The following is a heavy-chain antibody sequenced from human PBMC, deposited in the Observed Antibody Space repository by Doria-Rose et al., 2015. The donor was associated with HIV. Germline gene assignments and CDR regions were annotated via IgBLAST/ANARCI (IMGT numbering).Heavy chain of an antibody. J-gene: IGHJ4*02. CDR3: ARIKSSRWYHKYYFDF. V-gene: IGHV2-26*01. CDR2: IVSDDER. CDR1: GVSLSSPGMG. D-gene: IGHD6-13*01. Sequence: SGPVLVKPTETLTLTCTVSGVSLSSPGMGVSWIRQPPGKALEWLANIVSDDERSYKTSLKSRLTISRVTSKSQVVLTMTDMDPVDTATYYCARIKSSRWYHKYYFDFWGQGTLVIVSA.